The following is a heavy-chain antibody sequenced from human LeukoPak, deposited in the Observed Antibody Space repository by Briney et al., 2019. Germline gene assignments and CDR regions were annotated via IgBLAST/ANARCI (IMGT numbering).Heavy chain of an antibody. CDR3: ARVPTNSYGFGQ. V-gene: IGHV3-74*01. J-gene: IGHJ4*02. Sequence: PGGSLRLSCAASGFSFSVYWMQWVRHAPGKGLVWVAHINEDGTSTRHADSVKGRFTISRDNAKNTLYLQMNSLTVEDTAVYYCARVPTNSYGFGQWGQGSLVTVSS. D-gene: IGHD5-18*01. CDR2: INEDGTST. CDR1: GFSFSVYW.